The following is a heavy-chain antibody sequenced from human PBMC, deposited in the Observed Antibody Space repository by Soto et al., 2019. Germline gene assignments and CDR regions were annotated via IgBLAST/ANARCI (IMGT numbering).Heavy chain of an antibody. CDR1: GFTFSSYG. J-gene: IGHJ6*03. Sequence: QVQLVESGGGVVQPGRSLRLSCAASGFTFSSYGMHWVRQAPGKGLEWVAVIWYDGSNKYYADSVKGRFTISRDNSKNTLYLQMNSLRAEDTAVYYCARTGPEGGYYYYYYMDVWGKGTTVTVSS. V-gene: IGHV3-33*01. CDR3: ARTGPEGGYYYYYYMDV. CDR2: IWYDGSNK. D-gene: IGHD1-1*01.